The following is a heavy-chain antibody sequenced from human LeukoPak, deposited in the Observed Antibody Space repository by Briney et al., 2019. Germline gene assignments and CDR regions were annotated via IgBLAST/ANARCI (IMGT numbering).Heavy chain of an antibody. Sequence: GGSLRLSCAASGFTFDDYGMSWVRQAPGKGLVWVSRINSDGSNTDYADSVKGRFTISRANAKNTLYLQMNRLRAEDTAVYYCARGGSPDYWGQGTLVTVSS. V-gene: IGHV3-74*01. CDR2: INSDGSNT. D-gene: IGHD1-26*01. CDR1: GFTFDDYG. CDR3: ARGGSPDY. J-gene: IGHJ4*02.